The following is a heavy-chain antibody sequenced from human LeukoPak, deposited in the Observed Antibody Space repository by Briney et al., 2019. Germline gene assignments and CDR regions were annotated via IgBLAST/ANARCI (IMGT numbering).Heavy chain of an antibody. V-gene: IGHV1-69*13. CDR2: IIPIFGTA. D-gene: IGHD3-3*01. J-gene: IGHJ3*02. CDR3: ARGRTIFGVVTIPDAFDI. CDR1: GGTFSSYA. Sequence: SVKVSCKASGGTFSSYAISWVRQAPGQGLEWMGGIIPIFGTANYAQKFQDRVTITADESTSTAYMELSSLRSEDTAVYYCARGRTIFGVVTIPDAFDIWGQGTMVTVSS.